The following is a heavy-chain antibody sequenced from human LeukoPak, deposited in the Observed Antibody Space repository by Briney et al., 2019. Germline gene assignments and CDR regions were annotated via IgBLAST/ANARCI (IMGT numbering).Heavy chain of an antibody. CDR1: GFTFSSYS. J-gene: IGHJ4*02. V-gene: IGHV3-21*01. CDR3: WSWNGGSRYSGGDY. D-gene: IGHD2-15*01. CDR2: ISSSSSYI. Sequence: GGSLRLSCAASGFTFSSYSMNWVRQAPGKGLEWVSSISSSSSYIYYADSVKGRFTISRDNAKNSLYLQMNSLRAEGTAVYYWWSWNGGSRYSGGDYWGQGTLVTVSS.